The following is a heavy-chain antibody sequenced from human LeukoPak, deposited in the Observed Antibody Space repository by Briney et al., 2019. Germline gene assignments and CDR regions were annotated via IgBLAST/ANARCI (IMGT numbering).Heavy chain of an antibody. D-gene: IGHD2-15*01. CDR1: GGSISSYY. CDR2: IYYSGST. J-gene: IGHJ6*02. Sequence: SETLSLTCTVSGGSISSYYWSWIRQPPGKGLEWIGYIYYSGSTNYNPSLKSRVTISVDTSKNQFSLKLSSVTAADTAVYYCARFAVMVYCSGGSCYDYYYYGMDVWGQGTTVTVSS. V-gene: IGHV4-59*01. CDR3: ARFAVMVYCSGGSCYDYYYYGMDV.